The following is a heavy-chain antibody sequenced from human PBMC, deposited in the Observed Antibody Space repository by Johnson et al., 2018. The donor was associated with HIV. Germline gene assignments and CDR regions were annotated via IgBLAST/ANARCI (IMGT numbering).Heavy chain of an antibody. CDR1: GFTFSTNW. V-gene: IGHV3-74*02. Sequence: VQLVESGGGLVQPGRSLRLSCVGSGFTFSTNWMHWVRQAPGKGLVWVSRINSDGSSTSYADSVKGRFTISRDNAKNTLYLQMNSLRAEDTAVYYCAKVRSGWSTGAFDIWGQGTMVTVSS. CDR3: AKVRSGWSTGAFDI. D-gene: IGHD6-19*01. J-gene: IGHJ3*02. CDR2: INSDGSST.